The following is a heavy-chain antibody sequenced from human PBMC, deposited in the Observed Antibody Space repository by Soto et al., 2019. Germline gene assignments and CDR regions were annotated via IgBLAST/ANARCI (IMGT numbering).Heavy chain of an antibody. D-gene: IGHD1-26*01. CDR1: VVSISSYY. V-gene: IGHV4-59*01. CDR2: IYYSGST. Sequence: SETLSLTCTFSVVSISSYYWSCIRQPPGKGLEWIGYIYYSGSTNYNPSLKSRVTISVDTSKNQFSLKLSSVTAADTAAYHCARLGWSGSYYWYFEYWGQATLVTVS. J-gene: IGHJ4*02. CDR3: ARLGWSGSYYWYFEY.